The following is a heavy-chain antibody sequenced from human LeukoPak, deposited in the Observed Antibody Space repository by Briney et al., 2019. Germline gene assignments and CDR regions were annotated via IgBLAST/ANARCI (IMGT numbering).Heavy chain of an antibody. J-gene: IGHJ4*02. CDR1: GYTFTNFG. D-gene: IGHD3-22*01. CDR3: ARAGQGCYYDTSAYYFDY. V-gene: IGHV1-18*01. CDR2: ISAYNGNP. Sequence: GASVKVSCRASGYTFTNFGTSWVRQAPGQGLEWIAWISAYNGNPTYAQKLQGRVTLTTDTSTNTAYMELRSLTSDDTAVYFCARAGQGCYYDTSAYYFDYWGQGTLVTVSS.